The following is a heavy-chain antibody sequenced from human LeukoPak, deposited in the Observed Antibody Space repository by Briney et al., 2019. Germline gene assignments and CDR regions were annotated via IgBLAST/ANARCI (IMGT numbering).Heavy chain of an antibody. CDR2: IYYSGST. J-gene: IGHJ5*02. V-gene: IGHV4-59*01. CDR1: GGSISSYY. Sequence: SETLSLTCTVSGGSISSYYWSWIRQPPGKGLEWIGYIYYSGSTNYNPSLKSRVTISVDTSKNQFSLKLSSVTAADTAVYYCARGGGVYYDILTGYYGWFGPWGQGTLVTVSS. CDR3: ARGGGVYYDILTGYYGWFGP. D-gene: IGHD3-9*01.